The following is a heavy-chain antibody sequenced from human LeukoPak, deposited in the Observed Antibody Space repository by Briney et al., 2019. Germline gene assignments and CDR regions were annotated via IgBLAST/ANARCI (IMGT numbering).Heavy chain of an antibody. D-gene: IGHD4-11*01. J-gene: IGHJ4*02. Sequence: GRSLRLSCAASGFTFSSYGMHWVRQAPGKGLEWVAVIWYDGSNKYYADSVKGRFTISRDNSKNTLYLQMNSLRAEDTAVYYCAKQPATVTFDYWGQGTLVTVSS. CDR1: GFTFSSYG. CDR2: IWYDGSNK. CDR3: AKQPATVTFDY. V-gene: IGHV3-33*06.